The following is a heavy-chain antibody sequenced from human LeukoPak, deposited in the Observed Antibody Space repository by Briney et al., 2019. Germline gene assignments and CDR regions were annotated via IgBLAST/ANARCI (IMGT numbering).Heavy chain of an antibody. CDR2: IKQDGSEK. V-gene: IGHV3-7*01. J-gene: IGHJ4*02. CDR1: GFTFSSYW. Sequence: GGSLRLSCAASGFTFSSYWMSWVRQAPGKGLEWVANIKQDGSEKYYVDSVKGRFTISRDNAKNSLYLQMNSLRAEDTAVYYCAIDPSPYYFDYWGEGTLVTVSS. CDR3: AIDPSPYYFDY.